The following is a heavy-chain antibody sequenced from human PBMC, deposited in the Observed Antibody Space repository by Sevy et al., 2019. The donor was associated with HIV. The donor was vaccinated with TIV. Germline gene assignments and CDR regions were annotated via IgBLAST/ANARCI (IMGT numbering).Heavy chain of an antibody. J-gene: IGHJ3*02. Sequence: SETLSLTCTVSGGAVSGYWWSWIRQPAGKGLEWIGRIYPSGTNYNPSLRSRVSISVGTSKNSFSLILTSMTAADTAVYFCARDHIRVCVEVDAFDIWGQGTMVTVSS. CDR1: GGAVSGYW. CDR2: IYPSGT. CDR3: ARDHIRVCVEVDAFDI. V-gene: IGHV4-4*07. D-gene: IGHD2-15*01.